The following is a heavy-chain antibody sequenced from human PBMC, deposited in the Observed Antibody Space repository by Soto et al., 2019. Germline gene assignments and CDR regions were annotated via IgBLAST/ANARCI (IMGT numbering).Heavy chain of an antibody. V-gene: IGHV3-7*01. Sequence: GGSLRLSRAASGFTFSSYWMSWVRQAPGKGLEWVANIKQDGSEKYYVDSVKGRFTISRDNAKNSLYLQMNSLRAEDTAVYYCARVTHCSSTSCYYFDYWGQGTLVTVSS. CDR2: IKQDGSEK. J-gene: IGHJ4*02. CDR3: ARVTHCSSTSCYYFDY. CDR1: GFTFSSYW. D-gene: IGHD2-2*01.